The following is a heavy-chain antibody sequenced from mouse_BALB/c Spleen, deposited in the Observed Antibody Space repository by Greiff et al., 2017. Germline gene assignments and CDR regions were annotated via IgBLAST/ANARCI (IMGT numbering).Heavy chain of an antibody. CDR1: GFNIKDYY. Sequence: VQLQQSGAELVRPGALVKLSCKASGFNIKDYYMHWVNQRPEQGLEWIGWIDPENGNTIYDPKFQGKASMTADTSSNKAYLQLSSLTSEDTAVYYGARSDGSSYALDHWGQGTSVTVSS. V-gene: IGHV14-1*02. CDR3: ARSDGSSYALDH. J-gene: IGHJ4*01. D-gene: IGHD1-1*01. CDR2: IDPENGNT.